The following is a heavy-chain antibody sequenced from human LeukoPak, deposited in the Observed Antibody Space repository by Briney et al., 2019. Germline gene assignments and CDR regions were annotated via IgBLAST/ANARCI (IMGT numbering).Heavy chain of an antibody. CDR1: GGFISGHY. CDR2: IYYNGDT. Sequence: SETLSLTCTVSGGFISGHYWSWIRQPPGKGLEWIGYIYYNGDTNYNPSVKSRVTISLDKSKNYLSLKLTSATAADTAIYYCARHIHLGGWFGPWGQGTLVTVSS. J-gene: IGHJ5*02. V-gene: IGHV4-59*08. CDR3: ARHIHLGGWFGP. D-gene: IGHD3-16*01.